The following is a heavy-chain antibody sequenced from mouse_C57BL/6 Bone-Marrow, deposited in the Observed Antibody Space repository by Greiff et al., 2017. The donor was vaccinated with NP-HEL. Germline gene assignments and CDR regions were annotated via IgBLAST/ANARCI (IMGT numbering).Heavy chain of an antibody. CDR1: GFTFSDYG. Sequence: EVKLVESGGGLVKPGGSLKLSCAASGFTFSDYGMHWVRQAPEKGLEWVAYISSGSSTIYYADTVKGRFTISRDNAKNTLFLQMTRLRSEDTALYYCARGSHFDYWGQGTTLTVSS. J-gene: IGHJ2*01. CDR2: ISSGSSTI. V-gene: IGHV5-17*01. CDR3: ARGSHFDY. D-gene: IGHD1-1*01.